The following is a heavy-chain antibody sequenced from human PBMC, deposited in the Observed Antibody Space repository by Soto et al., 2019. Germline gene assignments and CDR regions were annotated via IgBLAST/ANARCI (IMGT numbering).Heavy chain of an antibody. CDR2: IYSSGST. CDR3: ARDDSGANFDY. J-gene: IGHJ4*02. CDR1: GGSISSYY. Sequence: SETLSLTCTVSGGSISSYYWSWIRLSPGKGLEWIGYIYSSGSTNYNPSLESRVTISVDTSKNQFSLKLTSVTAADTAIYYCARDDSGANFDYWGQGILVTVSS. V-gene: IGHV4-59*01. D-gene: IGHD1-1*01.